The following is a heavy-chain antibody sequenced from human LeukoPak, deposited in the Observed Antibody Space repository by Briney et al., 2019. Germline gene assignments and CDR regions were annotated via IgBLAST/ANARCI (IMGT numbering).Heavy chain of an antibody. CDR2: IYYSGSA. D-gene: IGHD3-10*01. Sequence: SETLSLTCTVSGGSLSSSYWSWIRQPPGKGLEWIGYIYYSGSANYNPSLKSRVTISVDTSKNQFSLRLSSVTAADTAVYYCARVRGAAGYNWFDPWGQGTLVTVSS. J-gene: IGHJ5*02. CDR3: ARVRGAAGYNWFDP. CDR1: GGSLSSSY. V-gene: IGHV4-59*01.